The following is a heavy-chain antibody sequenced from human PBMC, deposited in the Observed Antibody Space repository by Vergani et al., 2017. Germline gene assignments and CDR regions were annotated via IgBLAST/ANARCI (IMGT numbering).Heavy chain of an antibody. CDR3: ARAYGDYEVDYYYMDV. CDR2: IRSKANSYAT. J-gene: IGHJ6*03. D-gene: IGHD4-17*01. Sequence: EVQLVESGGGLVQPGGSLKLSCAASGFTFSGSAMHWVRQASGKGLEWVGRIRSKANSYATAYAASVKGRFTISRDDSKNTLYLQMNSLRAEDTAVYYCARAYGDYEVDYYYMDVWGKGTTVTVSS. V-gene: IGHV3-73*01. CDR1: GFTFSGSA.